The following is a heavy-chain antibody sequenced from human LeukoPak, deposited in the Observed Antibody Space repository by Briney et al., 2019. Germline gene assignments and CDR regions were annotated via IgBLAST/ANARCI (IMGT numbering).Heavy chain of an antibody. CDR1: GGSFSGYY. V-gene: IGHV4-34*01. D-gene: IGHD3-3*01. J-gene: IGHJ4*02. CDR2: INHSGST. CDR3: ARGLRFSVYDY. Sequence: SETLSLTCAVYGGSFSGYYWSWIRQPPGKGLEWIGEINHSGSTNYNPSLKSRVTISVDTSKNQFSLKLSSVTAADTAVYYCARGLRFSVYDYWGQRTLVTVSS.